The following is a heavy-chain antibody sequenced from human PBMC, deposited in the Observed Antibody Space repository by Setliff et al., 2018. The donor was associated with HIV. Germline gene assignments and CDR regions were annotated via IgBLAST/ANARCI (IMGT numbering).Heavy chain of an antibody. CDR2: MNPNSGNS. D-gene: IGHD3-10*01. V-gene: IGHV1-8*02. CDR3: ARKHKVSLGRGIVVLWGFDP. J-gene: IGHJ5*02. CDR1: GYNFINND. Sequence: ASVKVSCKASGYNFINNDINWVRQATGQGLEWMGWMNPNSGNSGYAQKFQGRVTMTRSTSFSTAYMELSNLTSEDAAIYYCARKHKVSLGRGIVVLWGFDPWGQGTLVTVSS.